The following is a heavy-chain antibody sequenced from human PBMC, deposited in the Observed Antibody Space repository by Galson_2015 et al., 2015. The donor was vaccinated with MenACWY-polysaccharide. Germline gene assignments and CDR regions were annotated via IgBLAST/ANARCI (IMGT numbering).Heavy chain of an antibody. CDR1: TVTFRGSG. J-gene: IGHJ3*02. Sequence: SLRLSCAASTVTFRGSGMHWVRQAPGKGLEWVAVIQYDAVYKQYLDSVKGRFSVPRDNSKSTLYLEMNNLRAEDTALYYCAREGSRIVFHAFDTWGQGIMVIVSS. D-gene: IGHD3-10*02. CDR3: AREGSRIVFHAFDT. V-gene: IGHV3-33*01. CDR2: IQYDAVYK.